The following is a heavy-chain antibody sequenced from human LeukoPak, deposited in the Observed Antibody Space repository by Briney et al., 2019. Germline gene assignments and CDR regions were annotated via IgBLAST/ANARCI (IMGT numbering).Heavy chain of an antibody. CDR1: GYTFTGYY. J-gene: IGHJ4*02. Sequence: ASVKVSCKASGYTFTGYYMHWVRQAPGQGLEWMGWINPNSGGTNYAQRFQGRVTMTRDTSISTAYMELSRLRSDDTAVYYCARDQLAYRREQWLDRRDYWGQGTLGTVSS. D-gene: IGHD6-19*01. CDR2: INPNSGGT. CDR3: ARDQLAYRREQWLDRRDY. V-gene: IGHV1-2*02.